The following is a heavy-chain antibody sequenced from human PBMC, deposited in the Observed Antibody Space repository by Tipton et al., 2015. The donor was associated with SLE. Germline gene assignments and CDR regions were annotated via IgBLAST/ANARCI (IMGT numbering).Heavy chain of an antibody. CDR3: ARSRDKTTDAFDV. V-gene: IGHV4-31*02. CDR1: GGSISTGTYY. CDR2: IFFSGST. Sequence: LRLSCSVSGGSISTGTYYWTWVRQPPGKGLEWIGYIFFSGSTKYNPSLKSRLTMSVDTSENHFSLRLSSLTAADTAAYYCARSRDKTTDAFDVWGQGRMVAVSS. J-gene: IGHJ3*01. D-gene: IGHD1/OR15-1a*01.